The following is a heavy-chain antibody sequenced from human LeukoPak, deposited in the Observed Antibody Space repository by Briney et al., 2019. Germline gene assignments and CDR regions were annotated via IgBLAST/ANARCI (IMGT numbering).Heavy chain of an antibody. D-gene: IGHD4-23*01. CDR3: ARGGTAVIAPYAFDI. Sequence: PSETLSLTCTVSGGSISSYYWNWIRQPPGKGLEWIGYIFYSGITNYNPSLKSRVTISVDTSKKQFSLKLSSLTAADTAVYYCARGGTAVIAPYAFDIWGQGTMVTVSS. CDR2: IFYSGIT. V-gene: IGHV4-59*01. CDR1: GGSISSYY. J-gene: IGHJ3*02.